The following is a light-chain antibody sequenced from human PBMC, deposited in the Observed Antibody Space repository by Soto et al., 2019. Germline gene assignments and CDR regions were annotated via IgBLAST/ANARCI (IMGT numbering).Light chain of an antibody. CDR3: QVWDSSSDHVV. CDR2: YDS. CDR1: NIGSKS. Sequence: SSELTQPPSVSVAPGKTARITCGGNNIGSKSVHWYQQKPGQAPELVISYDSDRPSGIPERFSGSNSGSTATLTISRVEAGDEADYYCQVWDSSSDHVVFGGGTKLTVL. V-gene: IGLV3-21*04. J-gene: IGLJ2*01.